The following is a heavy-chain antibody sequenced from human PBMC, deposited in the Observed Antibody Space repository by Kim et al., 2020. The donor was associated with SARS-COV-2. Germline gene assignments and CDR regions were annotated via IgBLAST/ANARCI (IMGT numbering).Heavy chain of an antibody. V-gene: IGHV4-34*01. Sequence: NYNPTLKSRVTISVDPSKNQFSLKLSSVTAADTAVYYCARVGGYYYYYMDVWGKGTTVTVSS. D-gene: IGHD1-26*01. J-gene: IGHJ6*03. CDR3: ARVGGYYYYYMDV.